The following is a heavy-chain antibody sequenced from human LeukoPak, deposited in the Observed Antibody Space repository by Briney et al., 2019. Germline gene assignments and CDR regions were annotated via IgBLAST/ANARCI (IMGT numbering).Heavy chain of an antibody. CDR1: GFSFNIYA. CDR2: ISDNGVGT. D-gene: IGHD3-22*01. J-gene: IGHJ3*02. V-gene: IGHV3-64*01. CDR3: AREGHSSGYCGAFDI. Sequence: PGGSLRLSCAASGFSFNIYAMGWVRQAPGKGLEWVSGISDNGVGTYYASSVKGRFTISRDNSKNTLYLQMDSLKDEDMAMYYCAREGHSSGYCGAFDIWGPGTMVTVSS.